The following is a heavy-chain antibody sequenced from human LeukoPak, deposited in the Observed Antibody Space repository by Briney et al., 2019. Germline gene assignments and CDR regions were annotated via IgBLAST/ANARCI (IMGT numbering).Heavy chain of an antibody. D-gene: IGHD6-6*01. CDR2: IDRSDCYT. V-gene: IGHV5-10-1*01. J-gene: IGHJ3*02. CDR3: ASRPMRRALDI. Sequence: GESLKISCKGSEYNFINSWINWVRQLPAKGLEGVGRIDRSDCYTSFSPSFQDHVNISVDSFKTTAYLEWSSLMASDTGMYYCASRPMRRALDIWGQGTMVTVSS. CDR1: EYNFINSW.